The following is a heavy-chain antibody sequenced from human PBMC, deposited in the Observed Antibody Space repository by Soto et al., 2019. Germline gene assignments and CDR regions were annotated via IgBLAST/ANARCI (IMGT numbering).Heavy chain of an antibody. V-gene: IGHV1-18*01. J-gene: IGHJ4*02. CDR2: ISANNGNT. D-gene: IGHD1-26*01. CDR1: GYTFTSYG. Sequence: QVQLVQSGAEVKKPGASVKVSCKASGYTFTSYGISWVRQAPGQGLEWMGWISANNGNTNYAQKLQGRVTMTTDTSTSTDYMDLRSLRSDDTAVYYCARDRGSYALDYWGQGTLVTVSS. CDR3: ARDRGSYALDY.